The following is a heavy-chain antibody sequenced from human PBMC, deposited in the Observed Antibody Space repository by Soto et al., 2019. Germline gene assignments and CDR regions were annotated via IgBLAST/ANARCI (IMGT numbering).Heavy chain of an antibody. CDR2: ISADTGNT. D-gene: IGHD3-9*01. Sequence: ASVKVSCKASGYTFTSYGISWVRQAPGQGLEWMGWISADTGNTKYAQKVQGRVTMTTDTSTSTAYMELRSLRSDDTAVYYCARAGPDDDILTDDAFDIWGQGTMVTV. V-gene: IGHV1-18*01. J-gene: IGHJ3*02. CDR1: GYTFTSYG. CDR3: ARAGPDDDILTDDAFDI.